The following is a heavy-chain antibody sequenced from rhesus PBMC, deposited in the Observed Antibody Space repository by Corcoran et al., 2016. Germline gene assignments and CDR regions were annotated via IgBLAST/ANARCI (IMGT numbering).Heavy chain of an antibody. D-gene: IGHD6-37*01. V-gene: IGHV2-95*01. J-gene: IGHJ4*01. CDR1: GFSISTTGTG. Sequence: QVTLKESGPALVKPTQTLTLTCTFSGFSISTTGTGVGWNRPPPGKALEWLASMYWNESKYESTALKSRRNIPKDTSKNQLVLTMTNMDPVDTATYYCARLGGWYYFDYWGQGVLVTVSS. CDR2: MYWNESK. CDR3: ARLGGWYYFDY.